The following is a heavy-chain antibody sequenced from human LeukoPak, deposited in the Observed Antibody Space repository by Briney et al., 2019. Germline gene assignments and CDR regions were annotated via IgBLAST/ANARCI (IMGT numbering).Heavy chain of an antibody. J-gene: IGHJ5*02. CDR1: GYTFNDFY. V-gene: IGHV1-2*02. Sequence: ASVKVSCKASGYTFNDFYIHWLRQAPGQGLEWMGWINPKSDGTNLAQKFQGRVTMARDTSISTAYMELSRLKSDDTAVYYCARRREADGTNWFDPWGQGTLVIVCS. D-gene: IGHD5-24*01. CDR2: INPKSDGT. CDR3: ARRREADGTNWFDP.